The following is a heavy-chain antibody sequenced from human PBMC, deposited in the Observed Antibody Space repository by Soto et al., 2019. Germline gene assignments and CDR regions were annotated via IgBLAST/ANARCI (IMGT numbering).Heavy chain of an antibody. Sequence: QVQLQQWGAGLLKPSETLSLTCAVYGGSFSGYYWSWIRQPPGKGLEWIGEINHSGSTNYNPSLQIRVTISVATSKVQFPLKLRSVTAAATAVYYCAGGRGCSWFSLDYWGQGTLVTVSS. CDR2: INHSGST. J-gene: IGHJ4*02. CDR3: AGGRGCSWFSLDY. CDR1: GGSFSGYY. V-gene: IGHV4-34*01. D-gene: IGHD6-13*01.